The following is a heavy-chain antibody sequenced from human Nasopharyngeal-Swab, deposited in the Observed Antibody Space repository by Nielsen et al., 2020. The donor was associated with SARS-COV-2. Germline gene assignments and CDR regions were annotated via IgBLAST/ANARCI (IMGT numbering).Heavy chain of an antibody. CDR2: ISSSSSYI. J-gene: IGHJ4*02. D-gene: IGHD6-13*01. CDR3: ARATGYSSSQGDY. CDR1: GFTFSSYS. Sequence: GESLKISCAASGFTFSSYSMNWVRQAPGKGLEWVSSISSSSSYIYYADSVKGRFTISRDNAKNSLYLRMNSLRAEDTAVYYCARATGYSSSQGDYWGQGTLVTVSS. V-gene: IGHV3-21*01.